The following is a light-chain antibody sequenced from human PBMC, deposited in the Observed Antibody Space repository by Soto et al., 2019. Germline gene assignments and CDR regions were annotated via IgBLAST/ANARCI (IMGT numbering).Light chain of an antibody. J-gene: IGKJ5*01. Sequence: EIVLTQYPATVSLSLGERATLSCRASQSVSGSYLAWYQQKPGQAPRLLIYGASSRATGIPDRFSGSGSGTDFTLTISRLEPEDFAVYYCQQYGSSFGQGTRLEIK. CDR2: GAS. CDR1: QSVSGSY. CDR3: QQYGSS. V-gene: IGKV3-20*01.